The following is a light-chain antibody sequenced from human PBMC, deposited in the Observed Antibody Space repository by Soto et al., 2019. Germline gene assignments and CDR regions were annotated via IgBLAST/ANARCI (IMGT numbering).Light chain of an antibody. CDR1: QGISSA. CDR2: DAS. CDR3: QQFNSYPPT. Sequence: AIQLTQSPSSLSASVGDRVTITCRASQGISSALAWYQQKPGKAPKLLIYDASSLESGVPSRFSGSGSGTDFTLTVSSLQPEDFANYYCQQFNSYPPTFCQGTKLEIK. V-gene: IGKV1-13*02. J-gene: IGKJ2*01.